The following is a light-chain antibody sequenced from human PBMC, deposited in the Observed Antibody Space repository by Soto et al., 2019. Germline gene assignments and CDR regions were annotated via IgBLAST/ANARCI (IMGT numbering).Light chain of an antibody. J-gene: IGLJ3*02. CDR3: SSYTTTATLL. Sequence: QSALTQPASVSGSPGQSITISCTGTSSDVGGYNYVSWYQQHPGKAPKLMIYEVTQRPSGVSPRFSGSKSGNTASLTISGLQSEDEGDYYCSSYTTTATLLFGGGTKLTVL. CDR2: EVT. V-gene: IGLV2-14*01. CDR1: SSDVGGYNY.